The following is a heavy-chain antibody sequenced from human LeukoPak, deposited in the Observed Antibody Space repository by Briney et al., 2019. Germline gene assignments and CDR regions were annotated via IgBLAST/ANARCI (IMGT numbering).Heavy chain of an antibody. CDR3: ARDGSDTPTDAFDI. Sequence: PSETLSLTCTVSGGSISSYYWSWIRQPPGKGLEWIGYIYYSGSTNYNPSLKSRVTISVDTSKNQFSLKLSSVTAADTAVYYCARDGSDTPTDAFDIWGQGTMVTVSS. V-gene: IGHV4-59*12. J-gene: IGHJ3*02. D-gene: IGHD2-15*01. CDR2: IYYSGST. CDR1: GGSISSYY.